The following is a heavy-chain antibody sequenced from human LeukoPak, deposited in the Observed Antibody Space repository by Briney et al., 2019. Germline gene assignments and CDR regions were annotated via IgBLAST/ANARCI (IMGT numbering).Heavy chain of an antibody. V-gene: IGHV3-13*01. CDR1: GFTFSRYG. Sequence: GGSLRLSCAASGFTFSRYGMHWVRQSTGKGLEWVSGIGTAGDTYYAGSVKGRFTISRENAKNSLYLQMNSLTAGDTAVYYCAGAGSETQWRAFDFWGQGALVTVFS. J-gene: IGHJ4*02. D-gene: IGHD6-19*01. CDR3: AGAGSETQWRAFDF. CDR2: IGTAGDT.